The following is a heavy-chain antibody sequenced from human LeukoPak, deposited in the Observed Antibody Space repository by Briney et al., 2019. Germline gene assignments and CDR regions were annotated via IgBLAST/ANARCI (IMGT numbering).Heavy chain of an antibody. Sequence: GGSLRLACAASGFTFSSYAMTWVRQAPGKGLEWVSAFSATDGSAQYAESVEGRFTISRDNSKNTLFLRMNSLGAEDTAVYYCARAKIAAAGTGAFDVWGQGTLVTVSS. CDR1: GFTFSSYA. CDR2: FSATDGSA. CDR3: ARAKIAAAGTGAFDV. J-gene: IGHJ3*01. D-gene: IGHD6-13*01. V-gene: IGHV3-23*01.